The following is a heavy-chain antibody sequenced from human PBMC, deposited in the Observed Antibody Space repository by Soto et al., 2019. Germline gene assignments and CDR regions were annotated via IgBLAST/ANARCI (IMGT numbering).Heavy chain of an antibody. Sequence: EVQLVESGGGLVQPGGSLRLSCAASGFTFGSYSMNWVRQAPGKGLEWVSYISSRSGTIYYADSVKGRFTISRDNVKSSLYLQMNSLRAEDTAVYYCTRGDTAPDYYYFMDVWGKGTTVTVSS. CDR1: GFTFGSYS. V-gene: IGHV3-48*01. D-gene: IGHD5-18*01. J-gene: IGHJ6*03. CDR2: ISSRSGTI. CDR3: TRGDTAPDYYYFMDV.